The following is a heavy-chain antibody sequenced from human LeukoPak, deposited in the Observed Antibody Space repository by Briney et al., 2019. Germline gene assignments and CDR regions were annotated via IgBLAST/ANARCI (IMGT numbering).Heavy chain of an antibody. Sequence: GGSLRLSCAVSGFRVSDYYMSWFRQAPGKGLEWVGLIRDSGEAFYADFVRGRFAISRDESENTLYLQMNSLRVEDTAVYFCARDRAALQDWVEFDPWGQGTPVIVSS. J-gene: IGHJ5*02. CDR2: IRDSGEA. D-gene: IGHD3/OR15-3a*01. V-gene: IGHV3-66*03. CDR3: ARDRAALQDWVEFDP. CDR1: GFRVSDYY.